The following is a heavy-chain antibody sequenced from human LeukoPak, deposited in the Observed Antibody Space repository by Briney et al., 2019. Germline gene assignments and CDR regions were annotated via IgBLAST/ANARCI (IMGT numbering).Heavy chain of an antibody. CDR3: ARQGRIFYYFDY. J-gene: IGHJ4*02. CDR2: IYYSGST. Sequence: PSETLSLTSTVSGGSISSSSYYWGWVRQLPGKGLEWIGTIYYSGSTYYNPSLKSRVTISVDTSKNQFSLKLSSVTAADTAVYYCARQGRIFYYFDYWGQGTLVTVSS. CDR1: GGSISSSSYY. V-gene: IGHV4-39*01. D-gene: IGHD2/OR15-2a*01.